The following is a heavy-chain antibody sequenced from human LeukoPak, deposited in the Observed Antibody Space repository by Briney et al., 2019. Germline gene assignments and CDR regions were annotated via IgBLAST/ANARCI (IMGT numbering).Heavy chain of an antibody. CDR3: AITRRKTYYYDT. V-gene: IGHV4-38-2*02. CDR2: INHSGST. D-gene: IGHD3-22*01. Sequence: SETLSLTCTVSGYSISSGCYWGWIRQPPGKGLEWIGEINHSGSTNYNPSLKSRVTISVDTSKNQFSLKLSSVTAADTAVYYCAITRRKTYYYDTWGQGTLVTVS. CDR1: GYSISSGCY. J-gene: IGHJ5*02.